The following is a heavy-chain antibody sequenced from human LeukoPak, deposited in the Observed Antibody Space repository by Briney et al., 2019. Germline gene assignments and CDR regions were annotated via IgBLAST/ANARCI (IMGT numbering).Heavy chain of an antibody. J-gene: IGHJ4*02. CDR1: GDSIFSTTYY. CDR2: IFHSGST. D-gene: IGHD2-8*01. Sequence: SETLSLACTVSGDSIFSTTYYWGWIRQPPGKGLEGIGSIFHSGSTYYNPSLRSRVTISVDTSKNQLSLRLRSVTAADTAVYYCARLYEGKRPPDYWGQGTLVTVSS. CDR3: ARLYEGKRPPDY. V-gene: IGHV4-39*01.